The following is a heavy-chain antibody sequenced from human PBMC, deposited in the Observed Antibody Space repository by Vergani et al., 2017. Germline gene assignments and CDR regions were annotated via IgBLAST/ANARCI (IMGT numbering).Heavy chain of an antibody. J-gene: IGHJ5*02. D-gene: IGHD3-10*01. V-gene: IGHV1-69*01. CDR3: ARGRVVRGVIQWFDP. CDR2: IIPIFGTA. Sequence: QVQLVQSGAEVKKPGSSVKVSCKASGGTFSSYAISWVRQAPGQGLEWMGGIIPIFGTANYAQKFQGRVTLTADESTSTDYMELSSLRSEDPAVYYCARGRVVRGVIQWFDPWGQGTLVTVSS. CDR1: GGTFSSYA.